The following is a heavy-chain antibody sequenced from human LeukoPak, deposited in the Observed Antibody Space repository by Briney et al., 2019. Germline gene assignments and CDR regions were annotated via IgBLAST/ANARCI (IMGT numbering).Heavy chain of an antibody. CDR3: ARDQEYYYGSGSYSPNWFGP. CDR1: GYTFTSYG. CDR2: ISAYNGNT. D-gene: IGHD3-10*01. J-gene: IGHJ5*02. V-gene: IGHV1-18*04. Sequence: ASVKVSCKASGYTFTSYGISWVRQAPAQGLDWMGWISAYNGNTNYAQKLQGRVTMTTDTSRSTAYMELRSLRSDETAVYYCARDQEYYYGSGSYSPNWFGPWGQGTLVTVSS.